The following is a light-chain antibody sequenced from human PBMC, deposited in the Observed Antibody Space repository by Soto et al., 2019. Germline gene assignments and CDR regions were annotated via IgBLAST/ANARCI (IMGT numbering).Light chain of an antibody. Sequence: DIQMTQSPSSLLASVGDRVTITARASQSISSSLNWYKQKPGKAPKIMSYDASSLESGVPSRFRGSGSGTEFTLTITSLQPDDFETYYCQQYNSYPWTFGQGTKVDIK. CDR3: QQYNSYPWT. CDR1: QSISSS. V-gene: IGKV1-5*01. CDR2: DAS. J-gene: IGKJ1*01.